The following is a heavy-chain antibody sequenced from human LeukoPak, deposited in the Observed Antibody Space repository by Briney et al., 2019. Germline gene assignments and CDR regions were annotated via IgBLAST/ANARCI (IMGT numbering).Heavy chain of an antibody. CDR2: INPNSGGT. D-gene: IGHD3-10*01. CDR3: ATAVRITMVRGVLNWFDP. J-gene: IGHJ5*02. CDR1: GYTFTGYY. Sequence: ASVKVSCKASGYTFTGYYMHWVRQAPGQGLEWMGWINPNSGGTNYAQKFQGRVTMTRDTSISTAYMELSRLRSEDTAVYYCATAVRITMVRGVLNWFDPWGQGTLVTVSS. V-gene: IGHV1-2*02.